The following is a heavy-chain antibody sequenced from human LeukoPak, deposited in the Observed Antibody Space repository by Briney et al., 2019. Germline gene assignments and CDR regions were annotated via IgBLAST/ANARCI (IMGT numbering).Heavy chain of an antibody. V-gene: IGHV4-38-2*01. Sequence: SETLSLTCAGSGYSISSGYYWGWIRQPPGKGLEWIGSIYHSGSTYYNPSLKSRVTISVDTPKNQFSLKLSSVTAADTAVYYCARGPLGGEVVTASYYFDYWGQGTLVTVSS. CDR2: IYHSGST. J-gene: IGHJ4*02. D-gene: IGHD2-21*02. CDR1: GYSISSGYY. CDR3: ARGPLGGEVVTASYYFDY.